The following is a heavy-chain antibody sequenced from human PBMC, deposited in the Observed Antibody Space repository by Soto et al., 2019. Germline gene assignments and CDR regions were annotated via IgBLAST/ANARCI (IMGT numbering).Heavy chain of an antibody. J-gene: IGHJ5*02. CDR3: ARVGPWVPYYYDSSPYTFENWFDP. CDR2: IYHGGST. V-gene: IGHV4-38-2*01. D-gene: IGHD3-22*01. Sequence: PSETLSLTCAVSGYSISSGYYWGWLRQPPGKGREGIGSIYHGGSTYYNPSLNSRVSLSIDMTNNNVSLILNSVTAADTAVYYCARVGPWVPYYYDSSPYTFENWFDPWGQGTLVTVSS. CDR1: GYSISSGYY.